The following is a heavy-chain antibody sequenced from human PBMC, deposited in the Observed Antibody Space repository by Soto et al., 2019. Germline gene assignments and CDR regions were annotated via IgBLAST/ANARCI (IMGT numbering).Heavy chain of an antibody. J-gene: IGHJ4*02. CDR3: ARHGSY. CDR1: GVSIRASSYY. CDR2: IYYNGET. V-gene: IGHV4-39*01. Sequence: QMQLQESGPGLVKPSETLSLTCTVSGVSIRASSYYWGWIRQPPGKGLEWIGTIYYNGETFYHPSLKSRITMSIHTSKNQFSLNMTSVTAADTAVYYCARHGSYWGQGTLVTVSS.